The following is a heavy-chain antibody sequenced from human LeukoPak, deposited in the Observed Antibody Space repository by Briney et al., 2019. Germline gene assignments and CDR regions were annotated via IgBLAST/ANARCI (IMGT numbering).Heavy chain of an antibody. V-gene: IGHV3-30*02. J-gene: IGHJ5*02. CDR3: AKSYRTDA. CDR1: GFTFSSYV. D-gene: IGHD1-26*01. Sequence: PGGSLRLSCAASGFTFSSYVMHWVRQPPGKGLEWVAFLRLDGSNERYVDSVKGRFTISRDNSKNMLYLQMNSLRIEDTAVYYCAKSYRTDAWGQGTLVPVSS. CDR2: LRLDGSNE.